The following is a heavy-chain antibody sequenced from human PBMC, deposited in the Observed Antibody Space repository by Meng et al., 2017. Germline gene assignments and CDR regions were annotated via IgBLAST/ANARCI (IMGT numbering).Heavy chain of an antibody. CDR3: ARDRIVATTLGRGYYFDY. CDR2: INAGNGNT. Sequence: HVGKLWAEVKKPGASVKVSCKASGSTFTSYAMHWVRQAPGQRLEWMGWINAGNGNTKYSQKFQGRVTITRDTSASTAYMELSSLRSEDTAVYYCARDRIVATTLGRGYYFDYWGQGTLVTVSS. V-gene: IGHV1-3*01. CDR1: GSTFTSYA. J-gene: IGHJ4*02. D-gene: IGHD5-12*01.